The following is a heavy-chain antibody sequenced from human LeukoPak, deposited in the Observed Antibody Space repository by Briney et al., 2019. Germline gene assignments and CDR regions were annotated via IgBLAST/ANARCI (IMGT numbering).Heavy chain of an antibody. CDR1: GFTFSSYW. J-gene: IGHJ4*02. CDR3: AKTRDYGDSDDY. V-gene: IGHV3-23*01. Sequence: GGSLRLSCAASGFTFSSYWMHWVRQAPGKGLEWVSAISGSGGSTYYADSVKGRFTISRDNSKNTLYLQMNSLRAEDTAVYYCAKTRDYGDSDDYWGQGTLVTVSS. CDR2: ISGSGGST. D-gene: IGHD4-17*01.